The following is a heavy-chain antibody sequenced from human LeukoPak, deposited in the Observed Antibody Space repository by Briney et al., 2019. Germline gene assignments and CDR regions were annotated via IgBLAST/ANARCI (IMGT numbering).Heavy chain of an antibody. Sequence: SETLSLTCTASGGSISGSSYYWGWIRQPPGKGLEWIGSIYYSGSTYYNPSLKSRVTISVDTSKNQFSLKLSSVTAADTAVYYCARPGASGDYIDYWGQGTLVTVSS. CDR2: IYYSGST. CDR1: GGSISGSSYY. V-gene: IGHV4-39*01. D-gene: IGHD3-10*01. J-gene: IGHJ4*02. CDR3: ARPGASGDYIDY.